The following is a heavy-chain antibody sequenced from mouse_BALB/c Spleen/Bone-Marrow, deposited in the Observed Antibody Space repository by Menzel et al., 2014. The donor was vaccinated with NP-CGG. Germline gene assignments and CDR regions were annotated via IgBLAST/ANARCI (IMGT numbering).Heavy chain of an antibody. CDR3: ARSNSISTATDY. CDR1: GYTFTNYD. CDR2: IFPGNGST. D-gene: IGHD1-2*01. Sequence: VQLQQSGAELVKPGASVNLSCRASGYTFTNYDINWVRQRPEQGLEWIGWIFPGNGSTNYDEKFKGKATLTTDKSSSTAYMQLSRLTSEDSAVYFCARSNSISTATDYWGQGTTLTVSS. J-gene: IGHJ2*01. V-gene: IGHV1-77*01.